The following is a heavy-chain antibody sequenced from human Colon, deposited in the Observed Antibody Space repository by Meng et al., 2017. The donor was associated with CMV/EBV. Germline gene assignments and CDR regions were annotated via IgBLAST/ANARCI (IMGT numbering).Heavy chain of an antibody. CDR3: AITTASMVRGVISALDY. D-gene: IGHD3-10*01. V-gene: IGHV3-66*01. J-gene: IGHJ4*02. CDR2: IYQSGTT. CDR1: GFTMGSNY. Sequence: GGSLRLSCEASGFTMGSNYMSWVRQAPQKGLEWVAVIYQSGTTYYADSVKGRFTISRDNAKNSLYLQMNSLRAEDTAVYYCAITTASMVRGVISALDYWGQGTLVTVSS.